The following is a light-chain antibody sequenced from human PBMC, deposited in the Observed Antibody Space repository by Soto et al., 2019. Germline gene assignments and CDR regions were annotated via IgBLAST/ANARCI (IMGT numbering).Light chain of an antibody. Sequence: QSALTQPASVSGSPGQSITISCSGSNSDIGGYKYVSWYQHHPGRAPRLLIYDVTDRASGISDRFSGSKSGNTASLTISGLQVDDEADYYCTSYTSTRYPVFGPGTKLTVL. J-gene: IGLJ1*01. CDR2: DVT. V-gene: IGLV2-14*01. CDR3: TSYTSTRYPV. CDR1: NSDIGGYKY.